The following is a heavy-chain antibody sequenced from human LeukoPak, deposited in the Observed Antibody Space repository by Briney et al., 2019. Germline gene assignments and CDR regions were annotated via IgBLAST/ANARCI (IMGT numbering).Heavy chain of an antibody. CDR2: ISRSGGST. V-gene: IGHV3-23*01. J-gene: IGHJ4*02. CDR1: ALHA. D-gene: IGHD3-22*01. Sequence: PGGSLRLSCAASALHAMTWVRQGPGQGLGWVSAISRSGGSTYYADSVKGRFSISRDNPKNTLYLQMNSLRAEDTAVYFCAKRGVVIRVILVGFHKEAYYFDSWGQGALVTVSS. CDR3: AKRGVVIRVILVGFHKEAYYFDS.